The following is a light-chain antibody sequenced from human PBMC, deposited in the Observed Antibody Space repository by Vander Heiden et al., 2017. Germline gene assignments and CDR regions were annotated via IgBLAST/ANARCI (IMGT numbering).Light chain of an antibody. CDR3: LIWDSSSDHQV. J-gene: IGLJ1*01. Sequence: SYELTQPPPVSVAPAQTARVPCGGNNIGVKSVHWYQQKPGQAPVLVVCDGCDRPSGIPERFSGSRSGHTATLTISRVEAGDEADYYCLIWDSSSDHQVFGTGTQVTVL. CDR2: DGC. CDR1: NIGVKS. V-gene: IGLV3-21*02.